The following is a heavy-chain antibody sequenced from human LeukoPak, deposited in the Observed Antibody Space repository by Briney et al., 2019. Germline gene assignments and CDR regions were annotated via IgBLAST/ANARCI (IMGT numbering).Heavy chain of an antibody. Sequence: GGSLRLSCAASGFTFSDYWMHWVRQAPGKGLVWVSRINSDGSTTSYADSVKGRFTISRDNSKNTLYLQMNDLRAEDTAVYFCVRGWGSNVYASAFDVWGQGTMVTVSS. V-gene: IGHV3-74*01. CDR1: GFTFSDYW. D-gene: IGHD3-16*01. CDR3: VRGWGSNVYASAFDV. CDR2: INSDGSTT. J-gene: IGHJ3*01.